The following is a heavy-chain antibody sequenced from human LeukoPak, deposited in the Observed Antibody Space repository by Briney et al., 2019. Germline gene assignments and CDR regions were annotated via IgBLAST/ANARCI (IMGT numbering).Heavy chain of an antibody. CDR1: GYTFTGYY. D-gene: IGHD3-22*01. J-gene: IGHJ4*02. Sequence: GASVKVSCTASGYTFTGYYMHWVRQAPGQGLEWMGWINPNSGGTNYAQKFQGRVTMTRDTPISTAYMELTSLRSDDTAVYYCARAEVIDYWGQGTLVTASS. CDR3: ARAEVIDY. V-gene: IGHV1-2*02. CDR2: INPNSGGT.